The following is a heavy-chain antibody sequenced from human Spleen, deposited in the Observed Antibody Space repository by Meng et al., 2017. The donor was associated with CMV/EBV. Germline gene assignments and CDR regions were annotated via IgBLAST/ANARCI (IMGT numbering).Heavy chain of an antibody. CDR1: GFTFSREW. D-gene: IGHD7-27*01. V-gene: IGHV3-74*03. CDR3: GRDLTGERDQ. J-gene: IGHJ4*02. Sequence: GKSGRGFVLPVVSVTLALEGSGFTFSREWMHWVRQVPGEGLVWVSRINTDGSFTSYADSVKGRFTISRDNAKNTLYLHMHSLRVDDSAVYYCGRDLTGERDQWGQGTLVTVSS. CDR2: INTDGSFT.